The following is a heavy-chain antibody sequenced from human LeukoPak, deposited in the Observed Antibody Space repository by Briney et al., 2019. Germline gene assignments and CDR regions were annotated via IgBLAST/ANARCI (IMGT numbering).Heavy chain of an antibody. V-gene: IGHV4-39*01. CDR1: GASISTSGYY. D-gene: IGHD2-21*01. CDR2: MSYTGST. CDR3: ARVWTRHLALHQHYFDL. Sequence: SETLSLTCTVSGASISTSGYYWGWVRQSPGKGLEYVAAMSYTGSTFYNPSLRSRVTLSLGTSRTQFSLRLDSVTAEDTAVYYCARVWTRHLALHQHYFDLWGQGSLVTVSS. J-gene: IGHJ4*02.